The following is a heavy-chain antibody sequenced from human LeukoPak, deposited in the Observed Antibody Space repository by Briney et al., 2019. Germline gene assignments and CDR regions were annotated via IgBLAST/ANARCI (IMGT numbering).Heavy chain of an antibody. D-gene: IGHD4-23*01. Sequence: PSETLSLTCTVSGDSISSYYWSWIRQPPGKGLEWIGYIYYSGSTNYSPSLKSRVTISVDTSKNQFSLKLNSVTAADTAVYYCARIRWPRGFEAFDIWGQGTMVTVSS. CDR1: GDSISSYY. CDR3: ARIRWPRGFEAFDI. CDR2: IYYSGST. V-gene: IGHV4-59*01. J-gene: IGHJ3*02.